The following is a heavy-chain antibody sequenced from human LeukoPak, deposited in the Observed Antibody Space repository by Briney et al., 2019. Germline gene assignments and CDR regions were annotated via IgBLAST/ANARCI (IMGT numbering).Heavy chain of an antibody. V-gene: IGHV4-59*08. CDR1: GGSISSYY. J-gene: IGHJ5*02. D-gene: IGHD3-9*01. CDR2: IYYSGST. CDR3: ARASLGYDILTGYYTAYNWFDP. Sequence: SETLSLTCTVSGGSISSYYWSWIRQPPGKGLEWIGYIYYSGSTNYNPSLKSRVTISVATSKNQFSLKLSSVTAADTAVYYCARASLGYDILTGYYTAYNWFDPWGQGTLVTVSS.